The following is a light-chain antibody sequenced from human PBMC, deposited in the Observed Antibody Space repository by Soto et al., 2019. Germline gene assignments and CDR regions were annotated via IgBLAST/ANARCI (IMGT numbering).Light chain of an antibody. CDR3: SSYAGSNTVV. CDR2: EVS. J-gene: IGLJ2*01. Sequence: QSALTQTPSASGSPGQSVTISCTGSSSDVGGYNYVSWYQQHPGKAPKLMIYEVSKRPSGVPDRLSGSKSGNTASLTVSGLQAEDEADYYCSSYAGSNTVVFGGGTKLTVL. CDR1: SSDVGGYNY. V-gene: IGLV2-8*01.